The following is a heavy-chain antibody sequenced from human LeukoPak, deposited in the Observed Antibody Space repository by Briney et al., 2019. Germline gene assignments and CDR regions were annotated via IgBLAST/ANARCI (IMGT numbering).Heavy chain of an antibody. D-gene: IGHD6-6*01. V-gene: IGHV4-31*03. CDR3: ASLIAARRRGPSVFDY. J-gene: IGHJ4*02. CDR1: GGSISSGGYY. Sequence: PSETLSLTCTVSGGSISSGGYYWSWIRQHPGKGLEWIGYIYYSGSTYYNPSLKSRVTISVDTSKNQFSLKLSSVTAADTAVYYSASLIAARRRGPSVFDYWGQGTLVTVSS. CDR2: IYYSGST.